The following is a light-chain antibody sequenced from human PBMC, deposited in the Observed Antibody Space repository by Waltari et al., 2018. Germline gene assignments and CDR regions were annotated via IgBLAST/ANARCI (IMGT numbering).Light chain of an antibody. CDR2: GAS. CDR1: QGISKF. Sequence: DIQMTQSPSSLAASVGDRVTITCRASQGISKFLAWFRQKPGKAPESLSYGASSLQSGVPSRFSGSGSGTDFTITISSLQPEDFASYYCQQYKTFPLTFGGGTKVEIK. J-gene: IGKJ4*01. CDR3: QQYKTFPLT. V-gene: IGKV1-16*01.